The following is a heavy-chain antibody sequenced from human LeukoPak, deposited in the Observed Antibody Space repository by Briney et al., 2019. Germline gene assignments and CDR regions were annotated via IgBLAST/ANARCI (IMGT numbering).Heavy chain of an antibody. CDR3: AKDKNDMSYYYYYYMEV. V-gene: IGHV3-48*03. Sequence: GGSLRLSCAASGFTFSSYEMNWVRQAPGKGLEWVSYISSSGSTIYYADSVKGRFTISRDNSKNTLYLQMNSLRAEDTAVYYCAKDKNDMSYYYYYYMEVWGKGTTVTISS. CDR1: GFTFSSYE. CDR2: ISSSGSTI. J-gene: IGHJ6*03. D-gene: IGHD3-9*01.